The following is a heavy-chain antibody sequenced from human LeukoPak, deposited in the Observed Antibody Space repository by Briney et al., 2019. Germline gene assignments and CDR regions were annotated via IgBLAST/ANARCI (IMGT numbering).Heavy chain of an antibody. CDR1: GGSISSSSYY. J-gene: IGHJ4*02. CDR3: ASAPIPNDYLDY. CDR2: IYYSGST. V-gene: IGHV4-61*05. Sequence: SETLSLTCTVSGGSISSSSYYWGWIRQPPGKGLEWIGYIYYSGSTNYNPSLKSRVTISVDTSKNQFSLKLSSVTAADTAVYYCASAPIPNDYLDYWGQGTLVTVSS.